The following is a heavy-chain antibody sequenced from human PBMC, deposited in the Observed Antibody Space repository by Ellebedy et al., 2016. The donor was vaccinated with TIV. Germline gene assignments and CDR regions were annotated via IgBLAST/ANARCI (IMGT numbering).Heavy chain of an antibody. D-gene: IGHD3-22*01. Sequence: GESLKISXAASGFTFSSYSMNWVRQAPGKGLEWVSYISSSSSTIYYADSVKGRFTISRDNAKNSLYLQMNSLRAEDTAVYFCARMAYYDSSGYYGYFQHWGQGTLVSVSS. CDR3: ARMAYYDSSGYYGYFQH. CDR1: GFTFSSYS. J-gene: IGHJ1*01. CDR2: ISSSSSTI. V-gene: IGHV3-48*01.